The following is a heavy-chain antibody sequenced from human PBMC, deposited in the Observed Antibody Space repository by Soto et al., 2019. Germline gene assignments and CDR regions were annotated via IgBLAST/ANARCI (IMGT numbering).Heavy chain of an antibody. V-gene: IGHV1-3*05. CDR3: ARSIVVVTALDY. CDR2: INAGNGNT. CDR1: GYTFTSYA. J-gene: IGHJ4*02. D-gene: IGHD2-21*02. Sequence: QVQLVQSGAEEKKPGASVKVSCKASGYTFTSYAMHWVRQAPGQRLEWMGWINAGNGNTKYSQKFRGRVTITRDTSASTADMELSSLRSEDTAVYYCARSIVVVTALDYWGEGTLVTVSS.